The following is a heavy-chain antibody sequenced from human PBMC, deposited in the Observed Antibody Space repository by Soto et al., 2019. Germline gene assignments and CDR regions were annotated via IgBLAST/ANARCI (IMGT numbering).Heavy chain of an antibody. J-gene: IGHJ5*02. V-gene: IGHV1-24*01. CDR1: GYTLTEFS. CDR2: FDPEDGET. Sequence: SVRVSCKVSGYTLTEFSMHWVRQAPGKGHEWMGGFDPEDGETIYAQKLQGRVTMTTDTSTSTAYMELRSLRSDDTAVYYCARTIVVVPAAILGPSPLYPTYNWFDPWGQGTLVTVSS. CDR3: ARTIVVVPAAILGPSPLYPTYNWFDP. D-gene: IGHD2-2*01.